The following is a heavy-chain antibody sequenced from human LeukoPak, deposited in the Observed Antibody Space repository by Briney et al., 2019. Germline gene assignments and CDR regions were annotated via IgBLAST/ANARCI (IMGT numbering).Heavy chain of an antibody. CDR1: GGTFSSYA. D-gene: IGHD3-22*01. Sequence: ASVKVSCKASGGTFSSYAISWVRQAPGQGLEWMGRIIPILGIANYAQKFQGRVTITADESTSTAYMELSSLRSEDTAAYYCASYYYDSSGYYFDYWGQGTLVTVSS. J-gene: IGHJ4*02. V-gene: IGHV1-69*04. CDR2: IIPILGIA. CDR3: ASYYYDSSGYYFDY.